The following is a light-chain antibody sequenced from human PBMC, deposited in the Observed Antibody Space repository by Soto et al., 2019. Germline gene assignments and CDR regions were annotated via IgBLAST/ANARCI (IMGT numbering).Light chain of an antibody. Sequence: QSALTQPASVCGSPGQSITISCTGTSSDVGSYKFVSWYQQYPGKAPKLMIYEGSKRPSGVSTRFSGSKSGNTASLTISGLQAEDEAEYYCSSYCLSYGSIETSATVVFGGGTKLTVL. CDR2: EGS. CDR1: SSDVGSYKF. CDR3: SSYCLSYGSIETSATVV. V-gene: IGLV2-14*02. J-gene: IGLJ2*01.